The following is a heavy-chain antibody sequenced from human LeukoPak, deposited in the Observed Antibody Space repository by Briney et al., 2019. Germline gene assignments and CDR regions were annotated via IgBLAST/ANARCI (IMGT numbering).Heavy chain of an antibody. D-gene: IGHD2-15*01. V-gene: IGHV1-18*04. J-gene: IGHJ4*02. Sequence: ASVKVSFMASGYTFTIYGISWVRQAPGQGGEWMGWISAYNGNTNYSQKLQGRVTMTTDTSTSTAYMELRSLRSDDPAVYCCTRVGYCSGGSCYPGAYWGQGTLVTVSS. CDR1: GYTFTIYG. CDR2: ISAYNGNT. CDR3: TRVGYCSGGSCYPGAY.